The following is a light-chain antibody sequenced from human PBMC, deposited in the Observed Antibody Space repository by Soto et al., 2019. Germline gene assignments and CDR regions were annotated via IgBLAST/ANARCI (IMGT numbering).Light chain of an antibody. CDR2: AAS. J-gene: IGKJ1*01. Sequence: DIQMTQSPSTLPASVGDRVTITCRASQSISNWLAWYQQKPGKAPKLLIYAASNLQSGVPSRFSGSGSGTDFTLTINSLQPEDFATYYCQQSYSTPVTFGQGTKVDIK. V-gene: IGKV1-39*01. CDR3: QQSYSTPVT. CDR1: QSISNW.